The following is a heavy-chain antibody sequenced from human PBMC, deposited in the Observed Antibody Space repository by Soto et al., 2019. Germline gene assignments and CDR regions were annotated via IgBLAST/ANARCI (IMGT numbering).Heavy chain of an antibody. D-gene: IGHD3-9*01. Sequence: XSLTCPVSGGSISSYYWSWVRQPPGKGLEWIGNIYYSGSTNYNPSLKSRVTISVDTSKNQFSLKLSSVTAPDTAVYYCARGRYFDWLGTWFDPWGQGSLVTVSS. CDR1: GGSISSYY. J-gene: IGHJ5*02. CDR2: IYYSGST. CDR3: ARGRYFDWLGTWFDP. V-gene: IGHV4-59*08.